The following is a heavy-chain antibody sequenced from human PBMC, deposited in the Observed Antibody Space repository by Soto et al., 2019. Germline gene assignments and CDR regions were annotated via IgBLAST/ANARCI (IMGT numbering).Heavy chain of an antibody. D-gene: IGHD6-13*01. CDR1: GFTFSSYA. V-gene: IGHV3-23*01. Sequence: PGGSLRLSCAASGFTFSSYAMSWVRQAPGKGLEWVSAISGSGGSTYYADSVKGRFTISRDNSKNTLYLQMNSLRAEDTAVYYCAKEGGAGSSSWYYYYMGVWGKGTTVTVSS. J-gene: IGHJ6*03. CDR2: ISGSGGST. CDR3: AKEGGAGSSSWYYYYMGV.